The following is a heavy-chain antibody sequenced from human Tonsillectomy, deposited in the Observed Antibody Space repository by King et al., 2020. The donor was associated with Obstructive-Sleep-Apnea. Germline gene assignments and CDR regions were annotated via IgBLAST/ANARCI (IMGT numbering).Heavy chain of an antibody. CDR1: GFTFSNAW. J-gene: IGHJ4*02. CDR2: IKSKTDGGTT. D-gene: IGHD5-12*01. CDR3: TTSRYVLYYFDY. V-gene: IGHV3-15*01. Sequence: VQLVESGGGLVKPGGSLRLSCAASGFTFSNAWMSWVRQAPGKGLEWVGRIKSKTDGGTTVYAAPVKGRFTISRDDSKNTLYLQMNSLKTEDTAVYYCTTSRYVLYYFDYWGQGTLVTVSS.